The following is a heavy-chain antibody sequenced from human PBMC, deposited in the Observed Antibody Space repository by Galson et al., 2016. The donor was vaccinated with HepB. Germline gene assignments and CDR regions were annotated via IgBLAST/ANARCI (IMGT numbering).Heavy chain of an antibody. CDR1: GFTFSNYW. V-gene: IGHV3-7*01. Sequence: SLRLSCAASGFTFSNYWMTWVRQAPGKGLEWVASTNRDGSGNFYVDSVKGRFTVSRDNSKNTLYLQMNSLRAEDTAVYFCAKDYSGSYPIYYFDYWGQGTLVTVSS. CDR3: AKDYSGSYPIYYFDY. CDR2: TNRDGSGN. D-gene: IGHD1-26*01. J-gene: IGHJ4*02.